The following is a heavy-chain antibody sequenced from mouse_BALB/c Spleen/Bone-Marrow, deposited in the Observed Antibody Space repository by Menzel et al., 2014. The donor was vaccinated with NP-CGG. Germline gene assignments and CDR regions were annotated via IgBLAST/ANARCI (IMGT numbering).Heavy chain of an antibody. V-gene: IGHV1-69*01. CDR1: GYTFTDYC. Sequence: VQLQQSGAELVMPGASVKMSCKASGYTFTDYCIHWVKQRPGQGLEWIGAIDTSYTYTTYNQKFKGKATFTVDASSSTAYIQLSSLTSEDSAVYYCANIYYGDYGWFSYWGQGTLVTVSA. D-gene: IGHD2-13*01. CDR3: ANIYYGDYGWFSY. CDR2: IDTSYTYT. J-gene: IGHJ3*01.